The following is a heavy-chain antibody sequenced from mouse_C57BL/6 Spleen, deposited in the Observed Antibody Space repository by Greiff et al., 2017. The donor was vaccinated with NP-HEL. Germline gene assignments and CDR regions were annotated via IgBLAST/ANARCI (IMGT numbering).Heavy chain of an antibody. CDR3: ARGRSYPGYFDY. V-gene: IGHV3-6*01. CDR1: GYSITSGYY. CDR2: ISYDGSN. Sequence: EVKLQESGPGLVKPSQSLSLTCSVTGYSITSGYYWNWIRQFPGNKLEWMGYISYDGSNNYNPSLKNRISITRDTSKNQFFLKLNSVTTEDTATYYCARGRSYPGYFDYWGQGTTLTVSS. J-gene: IGHJ2*01.